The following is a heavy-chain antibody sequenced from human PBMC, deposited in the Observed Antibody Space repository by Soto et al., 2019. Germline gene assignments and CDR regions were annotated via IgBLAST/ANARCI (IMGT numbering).Heavy chain of an antibody. D-gene: IGHD1-26*01. J-gene: IGHJ4*02. CDR1: GFTFSGYG. V-gene: IGHV3-33*01. Sequence: VQLVESGGGVVQPGRSLRLSCAASGFTFSGYGMHWVRQAPGKGLEWVAVTRHDGSNTYYADSVRGRSTISRDNSNKMLYLQMNSLRAEDTAVYYCARDGVGTTTYFGYFDYWGQGTLVTVSS. CDR2: TRHDGSNT. CDR3: ARDGVGTTTYFGYFDY.